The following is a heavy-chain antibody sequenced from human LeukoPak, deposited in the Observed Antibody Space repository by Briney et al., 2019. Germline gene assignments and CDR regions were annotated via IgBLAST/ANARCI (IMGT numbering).Heavy chain of an antibody. V-gene: IGHV4-30-2*01. CDR2: IYHSGST. Sequence: SQTLSLTCAVSGGSISSGGYSWSWIRQPPGKGLEWIGYIYHSGSTYYNPSLKSRVTISVDRSKNQFSLKLSSVTAADTAVYYCARGRGGYPNFDYWGQGTLVTVSS. J-gene: IGHJ4*02. CDR3: ARGRGGYPNFDY. D-gene: IGHD3-22*01. CDR1: GGSISSGGYS.